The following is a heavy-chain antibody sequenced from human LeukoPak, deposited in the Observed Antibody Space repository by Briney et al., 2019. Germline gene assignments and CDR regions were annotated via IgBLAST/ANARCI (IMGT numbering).Heavy chain of an antibody. CDR1: GFTFSTYG. CDR2: IWYDGNNK. Sequence: PWRSLRLSCAASGFTFSTYGMNWVRQAPGKGLEWVAIIWYDGNNKYYADSVKGRFTISRDNSKNTLYLQMNSLRADDTAVYYCAKSYHNHNWYFHLWGRGTLVTVSS. D-gene: IGHD3-10*01. V-gene: IGHV3-33*06. J-gene: IGHJ2*01. CDR3: AKSYHNHNWYFHL.